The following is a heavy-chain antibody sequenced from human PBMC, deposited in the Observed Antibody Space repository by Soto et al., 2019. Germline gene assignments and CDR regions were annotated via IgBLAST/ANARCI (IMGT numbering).Heavy chain of an antibody. D-gene: IGHD2-21*01. CDR1: GFTFSSYG. CDR2: IWYDGSNK. J-gene: IGHJ5*02. Sequence: GGSLRLSCAASGFTFSSYGMHWVRQAPGKGLEWVAVIWYDGSNKYYADSVKGRFTISRDNSKNTLYLQMNSLRAEDTAVYYCAREAAAYVVGPGGAGCWFDPWGQGTLVTVSS. V-gene: IGHV3-33*01. CDR3: AREAAAYVVGPGGAGCWFDP.